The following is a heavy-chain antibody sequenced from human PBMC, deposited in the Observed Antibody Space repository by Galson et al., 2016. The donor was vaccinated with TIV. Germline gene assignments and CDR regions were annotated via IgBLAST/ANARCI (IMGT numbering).Heavy chain of an antibody. CDR1: GYTFTSYG. J-gene: IGHJ6*02. CDR3: AREVRQGQVPRDFYHGMDV. Sequence: SAKVSCKAFGYTFTSYGITWVRQAPGQGLEWMGWISAYNGNTKYAQKVQGRVTMNTDTSTNTAHLELRCLRFDATAVYSCAREVRQGQVPRDFYHGMDVWGQGTTVTVSS. D-gene: IGHD2-2*01. V-gene: IGHV1-18*01. CDR2: ISAYNGNT.